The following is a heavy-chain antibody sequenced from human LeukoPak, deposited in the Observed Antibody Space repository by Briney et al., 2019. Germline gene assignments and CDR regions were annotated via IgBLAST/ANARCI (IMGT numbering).Heavy chain of an antibody. CDR3: AREDPQTTVPEGMDV. D-gene: IGHD4-17*01. J-gene: IGHJ6*02. CDR2: IYYTGTT. CDR1: GGSISTYC. V-gene: IGHV4-59*01. Sequence: PSETLSLTCSVSGGSISTYCWSWIRQLPGKGLEWIGYIYYTGTTNYNPSLRSRVTISVDTSRNQFSLRLSSVTAADTAVYYCAREDPQTTVPEGMDVWATGPRSSSP.